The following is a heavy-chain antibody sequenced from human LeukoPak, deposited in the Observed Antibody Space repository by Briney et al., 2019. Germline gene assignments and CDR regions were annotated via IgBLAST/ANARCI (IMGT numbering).Heavy chain of an antibody. D-gene: IGHD3-22*01. CDR1: GFTFSSYA. CDR2: ISGSGGST. CDR3: AKEVVTMIVVVTDYFDY. J-gene: IGHJ4*02. V-gene: IGHV3-23*01. Sequence: GGSLRLSYAASGFTFSSYAMSWVRQAPGKGLEWVSAISGSGGSTYYADSVKGRFTISRDNSKNTLYLQMNSLRAEDTAVYYCAKEVVTMIVVVTDYFDYWGQGTLVTVSS.